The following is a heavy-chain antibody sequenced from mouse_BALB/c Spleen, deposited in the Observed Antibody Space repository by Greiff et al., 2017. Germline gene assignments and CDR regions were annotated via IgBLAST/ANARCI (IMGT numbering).Heavy chain of an antibody. Sequence: QVQLQQSGPGLVQPSQSLSITCTVSGFSLTSYGVHWVRQSPGKGLEWLGVIWSGGSTDYNAAFISRLSISKDNSKSHVFFKMNSLQANDTAIYFCARNDDYRDAYAMDYWGQGTPDTVSS. V-gene: IGHV2-2*02. CDR1: GFSLTSYG. CDR3: ARNDDYRDAYAMDY. CDR2: IWSGGST. D-gene: IGHD2-14*01. J-gene: IGHJ4*01.